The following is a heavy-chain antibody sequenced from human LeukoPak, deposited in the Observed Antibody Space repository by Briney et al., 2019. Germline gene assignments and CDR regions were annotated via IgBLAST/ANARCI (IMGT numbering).Heavy chain of an antibody. J-gene: IGHJ3*02. CDR2: IYYSGST. V-gene: IGHV4-39*01. Sequence: SETLSLTCTVSGGSISSSSYYWGWIRQPPGKGLEWIGSIYYSGSTYYNPSLKSRVTISVDTSKNQFSLKLSSVTAADTAVYYCARFTHGAFDIWGQGTMVTVSS. CDR1: GGSISSSSYY. CDR3: ARFTHGAFDI.